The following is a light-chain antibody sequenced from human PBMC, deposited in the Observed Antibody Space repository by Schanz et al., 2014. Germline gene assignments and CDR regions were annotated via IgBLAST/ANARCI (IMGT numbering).Light chain of an antibody. V-gene: IGKV3-20*01. CDR1: QSVSSY. Sequence: EIVLTQSPGTLSLSPGERATLSCRTSQSVSSYLAWYQQKPGQAPRLLIYGASSRATGIPDRFSGSGSGTDFTLTISRLEPEDFAVYYCQQYGGSPLVTFGGGTKVEIK. J-gene: IGKJ4*01. CDR3: QQYGGSPLVT. CDR2: GAS.